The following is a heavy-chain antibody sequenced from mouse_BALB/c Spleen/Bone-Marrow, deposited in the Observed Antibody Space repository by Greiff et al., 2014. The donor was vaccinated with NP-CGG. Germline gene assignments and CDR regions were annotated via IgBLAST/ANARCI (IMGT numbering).Heavy chain of an antibody. CDR1: GYTFTSYW. D-gene: IGHD1-1*01. J-gene: IGHJ4*01. CDR2: INPSNGRT. CDR3: ARIIYRSSYIIDF. Sequence: VQLQQSGAELVKPGASVKLSCRASGYTFTSYWMHWVKQRPGQGLEWIGEINPSNGRTNYNEKFKSMATLTVDKSSSTAYMQLSRLTSEDSAVFYCARIIYRSSYIIDFWGQGTSVTVSS. V-gene: IGHV1S81*02.